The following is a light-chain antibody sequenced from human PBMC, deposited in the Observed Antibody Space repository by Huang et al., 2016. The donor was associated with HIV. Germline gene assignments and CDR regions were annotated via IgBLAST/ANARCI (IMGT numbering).Light chain of an antibody. CDR3: HQRSAWPLT. CDR1: QSVHSF. Sequence: EIVLTQSPATLSLSPGERATLSCRASQSVHSFLVWYQHKPGQAPRLLMYDASNRATGIPARFRGSGAGTDFTLTITNLQSEDSAGYYCHQRSAWPLTFGGGTKVEI. J-gene: IGKJ4*01. V-gene: IGKV3-11*01. CDR2: DAS.